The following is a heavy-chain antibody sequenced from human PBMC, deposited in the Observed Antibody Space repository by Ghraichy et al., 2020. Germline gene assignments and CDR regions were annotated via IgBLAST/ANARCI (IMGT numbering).Heavy chain of an antibody. CDR2: ISSSSSTI. CDR1: GFTFSSYS. D-gene: IGHD2/OR15-2a*01. V-gene: IGHV3-48*04. J-gene: IGHJ6*02. Sequence: GGSLRLSCAASGFTFSSYSMNWVRQAPGKGLEWVSYISSSSSTIYYADSVKGRFTISRDNAKNSLYLQMNSLRAEDTAVYYCARSSPSIPHTIYGMDVWGQGTTVTVSS. CDR3: ARSSPSIPHTIYGMDV.